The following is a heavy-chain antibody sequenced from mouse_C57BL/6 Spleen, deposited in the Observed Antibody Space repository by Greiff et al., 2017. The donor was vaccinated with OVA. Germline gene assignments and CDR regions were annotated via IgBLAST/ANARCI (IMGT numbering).Heavy chain of an antibody. V-gene: IGHV5-9-1*02. J-gene: IGHJ2*01. CDR1: GFTFSSYA. CDR3: TRDQSYSNSYYFDY. D-gene: IGHD2-5*01. Sequence: EVQRVESGEGLVKPGGSLKLSCAASGFTFSSYAMSWVRQTPEKRLEWVAYISSGGDYIYYADTVKGRFTISRDNARNTLYLQMSSLKSEDTAMYYCTRDQSYSNSYYFDYWGQGTTLTVSS. CDR2: ISSGGDYI.